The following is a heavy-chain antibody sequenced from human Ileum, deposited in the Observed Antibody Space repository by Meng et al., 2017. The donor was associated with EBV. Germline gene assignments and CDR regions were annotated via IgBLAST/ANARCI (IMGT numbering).Heavy chain of an antibody. D-gene: IGHD1-7*01. J-gene: IGHJ4*02. CDR2: VYHRGDT. CDR1: GDSISSDIW. Sequence: QVQLQESGPGLVKPSGTLSPTCTASGDSISSDIWWSWVRQPPGKGLEWIGEVYHRGDTNYNPSLKSRVDISVDKSKNQFYLSLFSVTAADTAVYYCGRDQGRELINHWGQGTLVTVSS. V-gene: IGHV4-4*02. CDR3: GRDQGRELINH.